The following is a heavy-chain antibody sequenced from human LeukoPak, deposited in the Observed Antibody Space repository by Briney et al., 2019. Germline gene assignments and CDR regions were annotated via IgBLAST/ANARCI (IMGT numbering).Heavy chain of an antibody. Sequence: PGGSLRLSCAASGFTFSTYSLNWVRQAPGKGLEWVSYISSTSNTIYYADPVKGRFTISRDNAKNSLYLQMNSLRAEDTAVYYCARGLDFWSGSYGYWGQGTLVTVSS. CDR3: ARGLDFWSGSYGY. D-gene: IGHD3-3*01. V-gene: IGHV3-48*01. J-gene: IGHJ4*02. CDR2: ISSTSNTI. CDR1: GFTFSTYS.